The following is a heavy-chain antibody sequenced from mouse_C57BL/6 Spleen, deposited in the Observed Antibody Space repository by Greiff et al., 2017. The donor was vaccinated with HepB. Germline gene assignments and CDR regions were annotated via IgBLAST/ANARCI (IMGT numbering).Heavy chain of an antibody. CDR2: IDPETGGT. Sequence: VQLKESGAELVRPGASVTLSCKASGYTFTDYEMHWVKQTPVHGLEWIGAIDPETGGTAYNQKFKGKAILTADKSSSTAYMELRSLTSEDSAVYYCTKSSAGYWGQGTTLTVSS. CDR3: TKSSAGY. CDR1: GYTFTDYE. D-gene: IGHD3-2*02. V-gene: IGHV1-15*01. J-gene: IGHJ2*01.